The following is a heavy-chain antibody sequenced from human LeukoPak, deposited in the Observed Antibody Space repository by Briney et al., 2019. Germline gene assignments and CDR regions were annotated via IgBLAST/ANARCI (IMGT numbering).Heavy chain of an antibody. Sequence: PGGSLRLSCAASGFTFSSYAMSWVRQAPGKGLEWVSAISGSGGSTYYADSVKGRFTISRDNSKNTLYLQMNSLGAEDTAVYYCAKDHGFWSGYYQYYFDYWGQGTLVTVSS. CDR2: ISGSGGST. V-gene: IGHV3-23*01. CDR3: AKDHGFWSGYYQYYFDY. CDR1: GFTFSSYA. J-gene: IGHJ4*02. D-gene: IGHD3-3*01.